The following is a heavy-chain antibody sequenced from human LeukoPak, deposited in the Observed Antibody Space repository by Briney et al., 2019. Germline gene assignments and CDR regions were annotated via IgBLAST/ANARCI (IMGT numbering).Heavy chain of an antibody. CDR3: ARDRAWNYFDY. CDR1: GFPFSVYG. CDR2: ISNDGSRK. Sequence: GGSLRLSCAASGFPFSVYGMHWVRQAPGKGLEWVAIISNDGSRKYYAHSVEGRFTISRDNSKNTLYLQMDSLRAEDTAVYYCARDRAWNYFDYWGQGTLVTVSS. J-gene: IGHJ4*02. V-gene: IGHV3-30*03. D-gene: IGHD3-3*01.